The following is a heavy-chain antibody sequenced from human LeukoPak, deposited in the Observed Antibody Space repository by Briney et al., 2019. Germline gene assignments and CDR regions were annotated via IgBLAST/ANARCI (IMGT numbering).Heavy chain of an antibody. Sequence: GRSLRLSCAASGFTFSSYAMHWVRQAPGKGLEWVAVISYDGSNKYYADSVKGRFTISRDNSKNTLYLQMNRLRAEDTAVYYCARESLEWLLSADYWGQGTLRTVSS. CDR1: GFTFSSYA. CDR3: ARESLEWLLSADY. CDR2: ISYDGSNK. V-gene: IGHV3-30-3*01. D-gene: IGHD3-3*01. J-gene: IGHJ4*02.